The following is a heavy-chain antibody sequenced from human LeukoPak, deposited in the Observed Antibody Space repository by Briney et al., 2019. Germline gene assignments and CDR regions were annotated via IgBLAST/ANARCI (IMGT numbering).Heavy chain of an antibody. Sequence: PGGSLRLSCAASGFTFSSYSMNWVRQAPGKGLEWVSYISSSSSTIYYADSVKGRFTISRDNAKNSLYLQMNSLRAEDTAEYYCAREVSRDYWGQGTLVTVSS. CDR3: AREVSRDY. CDR2: ISSSSSTI. V-gene: IGHV3-48*01. CDR1: GFTFSSYS. J-gene: IGHJ4*02. D-gene: IGHD2-21*01.